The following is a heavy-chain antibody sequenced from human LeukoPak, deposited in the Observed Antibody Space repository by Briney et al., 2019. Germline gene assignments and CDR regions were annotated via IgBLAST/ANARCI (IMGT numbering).Heavy chain of an antibody. CDR3: ARWDINYYDSSGYPRGWFDP. CDR2: INPSGGST. J-gene: IGHJ5*02. D-gene: IGHD3-22*01. Sequence: GASVKVSCKASGYTFTSYYMHWARQAPGQGLEWMGIINPSGGSTSYAQKFQGRVTMTRDMSTSTVYMELSSLRSEDTAVYYCARWDINYYDSSGYPRGWFDPWGQGTLVTVSS. V-gene: IGHV1-46*01. CDR1: GYTFTSYY.